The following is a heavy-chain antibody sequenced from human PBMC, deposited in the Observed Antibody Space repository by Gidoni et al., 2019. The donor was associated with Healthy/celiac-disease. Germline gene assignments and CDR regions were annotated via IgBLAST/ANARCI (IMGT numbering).Heavy chain of an antibody. V-gene: IGHV3-7*01. CDR1: GFTFSSYW. Sequence: EVQLVESGGGLVQPGGSLRLSCAASGFTFSSYWMSWVRQAPGKGLEWVANIKQDGSEKYYVDSVKGRFTISRDNAKNSLYLQMNSLRAEDTAVYYCAREGYSSSSEGFDPWGQGTLVTVSS. D-gene: IGHD6-6*01. CDR3: AREGYSSSSEGFDP. J-gene: IGHJ5*02. CDR2: IKQDGSEK.